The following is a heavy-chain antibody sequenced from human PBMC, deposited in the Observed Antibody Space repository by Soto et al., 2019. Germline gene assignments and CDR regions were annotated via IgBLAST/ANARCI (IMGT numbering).Heavy chain of an antibody. CDR1: GGSISSSPYF. CDR3: SRRAPEGFDP. J-gene: IGHJ5*02. Sequence: PSETLSLTCTVSGGSISSSPYFWGWIRQPLGRGLEWIGSIDYRGTTYYNASLKSRVTLSLDTSKNQFSLKVNPLTAADTAVYFCSRRAPEGFDPWGQGTLVTVSS. CDR2: IDYRGTT. V-gene: IGHV4-39*01.